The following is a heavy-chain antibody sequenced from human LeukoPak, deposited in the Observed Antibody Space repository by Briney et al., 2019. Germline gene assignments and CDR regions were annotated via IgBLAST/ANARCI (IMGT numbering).Heavy chain of an antibody. Sequence: SETLSLTCTVSGGSISSYYWSWTRQPPGKGLEWIGYIYYSGSTNYNPSLKSRVTISVDTSKNQFSLKLSSVTAADTAVYYCARIRLTKAPRGINAFDIWGQGTMVTVSS. CDR1: GGSISSYY. CDR3: ARIRLTKAPRGINAFDI. J-gene: IGHJ3*02. V-gene: IGHV4-59*01. CDR2: IYYSGST. D-gene: IGHD3-10*01.